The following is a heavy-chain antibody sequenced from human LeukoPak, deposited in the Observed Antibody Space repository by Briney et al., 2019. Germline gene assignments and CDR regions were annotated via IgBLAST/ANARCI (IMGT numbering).Heavy chain of an antibody. Sequence: GGSLRLSCTASGFTVSNSYMSWARQAPGKGLEWVSVIYGGGGTYYADSVKGRFTISRDNSKNTLYLQTNSLRPEDTAVYYCTRDQDKGYWGQGTLVTVSS. J-gene: IGHJ4*02. CDR3: TRDQDKGY. CDR2: IYGGGGT. V-gene: IGHV3-66*02. CDR1: GFTVSNSY.